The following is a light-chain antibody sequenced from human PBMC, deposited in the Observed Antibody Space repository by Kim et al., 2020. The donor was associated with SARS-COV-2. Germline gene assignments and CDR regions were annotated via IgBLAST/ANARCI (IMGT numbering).Light chain of an antibody. Sequence: SYELTQPPSVSVAPGKTARITCGGNNIGSKSVHWDQQKPGQAPVLVIYYDSDRPSGIPERFSGSNSGNTATLTISRVEAGDEADYYCQVWDSSSDHWVFGGGTQLTVL. J-gene: IGLJ3*02. CDR3: QVWDSSSDHWV. CDR1: NIGSKS. CDR2: YDS. V-gene: IGLV3-21*04.